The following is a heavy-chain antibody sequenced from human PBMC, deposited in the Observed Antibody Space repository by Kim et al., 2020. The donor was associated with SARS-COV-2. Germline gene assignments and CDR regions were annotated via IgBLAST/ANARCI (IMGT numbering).Heavy chain of an antibody. V-gene: IGHV3-7*01. CDR1: GFTFSSYW. CDR3: ARDLGSYYYDSSGNGDPNDAFDI. Sequence: GGSLRLSCAASGFTFSSYWMSWVRQAPGKGLEWVANIKQDGSEKYYVDSVKGRFTISRDNAKNSLYLQMNSLRAEDTAVYYCARDLGSYYYDSSGNGDPNDAFDIWGQGTMVTVAS. J-gene: IGHJ3*02. D-gene: IGHD3-22*01. CDR2: IKQDGSEK.